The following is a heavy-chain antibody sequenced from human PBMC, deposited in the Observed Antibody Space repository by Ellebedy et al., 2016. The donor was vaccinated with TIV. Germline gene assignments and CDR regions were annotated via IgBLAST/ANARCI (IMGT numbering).Heavy chain of an antibody. J-gene: IGHJ4*02. D-gene: IGHD2-2*01. Sequence: GSLRLSXTVSGYSVSNGYYWGWIRQPPGKGLEWIGSLYYNGNTYYNPSLKSRVTISLDTSKNQVSLKLSSVTAADTAVYYCARDRQQLISYDYWGQGALVTVSS. CDR3: ARDRQQLISYDY. CDR1: GYSVSNGYY. V-gene: IGHV4-38-2*02. CDR2: LYYNGNT.